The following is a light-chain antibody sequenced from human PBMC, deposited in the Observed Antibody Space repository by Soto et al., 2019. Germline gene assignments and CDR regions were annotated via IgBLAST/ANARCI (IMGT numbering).Light chain of an antibody. V-gene: IGKV3-20*01. J-gene: IGKJ1*01. CDR3: QHFGGSFPFGSPP. Sequence: EIVLMQSPDTLSLSPGERATLSCRASQSVSSSYLAWYQQKPGQAPRLLIYGSSSRATGIPDRFSGSGSGTDFTLTISRLEPEDFAVYFCQHFGGSFPFGSPPFGQGTKVEFK. CDR2: GSS. CDR1: QSVSSSY.